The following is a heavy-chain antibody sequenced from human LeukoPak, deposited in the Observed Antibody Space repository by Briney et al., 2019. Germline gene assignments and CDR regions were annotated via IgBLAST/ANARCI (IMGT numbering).Heavy chain of an antibody. CDR3: AREFGGSYYLVGRSFGRSVDY. V-gene: IGHV3-7*01. J-gene: IGHJ4*02. D-gene: IGHD1-26*01. Sequence: HPGGSLRLSCAASGLTFGNYWFHWVRQAPGKGLEWVANIKQDGSEKYYVDSVKGRFTISRDNAKNSLYLQMNSLRAEDTAVYYCAREFGGSYYLVGRSFGRSVDYWGQGTLVTVSS. CDR1: GLTFGNYW. CDR2: IKQDGSEK.